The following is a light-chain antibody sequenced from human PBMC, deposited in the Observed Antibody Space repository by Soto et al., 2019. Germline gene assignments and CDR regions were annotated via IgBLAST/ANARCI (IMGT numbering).Light chain of an antibody. CDR3: QQYNNWPET. CDR1: QSVSSSY. J-gene: IGKJ1*01. CDR2: DAS. V-gene: IGKV3D-20*02. Sequence: EIVLTQSPGTLSLSPGERATLSCRASQSVSSSYLAWYQQKPGQAPRLLIYDASNRATGIPARFSGTGSGTDFTLTINNLEPEDFAVYYCQQYNNWPETFGQGTKVDIK.